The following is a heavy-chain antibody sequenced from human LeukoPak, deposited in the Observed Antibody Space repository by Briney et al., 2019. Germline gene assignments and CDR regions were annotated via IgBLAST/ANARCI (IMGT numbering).Heavy chain of an antibody. CDR1: GFTFSIYS. J-gene: IGHJ4*02. V-gene: IGHV3-21*01. CDR2: ITSSSNYI. CDR3: ARDRGYFDN. Sequence: PGGSLRLSCAASGFTFSIYSMNWVRQAPGKGLEWLSSITSSSNYIYYADSVKGRFTISRDNVQNSLYLQMNSLRAEDTPMYYCARDRGYFDNWGQGTLVTVSS.